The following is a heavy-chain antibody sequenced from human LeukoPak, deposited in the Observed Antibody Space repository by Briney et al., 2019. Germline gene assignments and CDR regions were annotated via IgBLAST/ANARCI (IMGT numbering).Heavy chain of an antibody. D-gene: IGHD6-13*01. Sequence: SETLSLTCTVSGVSISSGSYYWSWIRQPAGKGREWLGRIYTSGSTNYNPSLKSRVTISVDTSKNQFSLKLSSVTAADTAVYYCARERIAAAGTLDYWGQGTLVTVSS. CDR3: ARERIAAAGTLDY. J-gene: IGHJ4*02. CDR2: IYTSGST. CDR1: GVSISSGSYY. V-gene: IGHV4-61*02.